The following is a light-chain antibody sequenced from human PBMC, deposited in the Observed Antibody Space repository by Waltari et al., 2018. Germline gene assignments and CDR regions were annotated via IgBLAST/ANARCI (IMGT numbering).Light chain of an antibody. CDR3: QQYNSYPYT. J-gene: IGKJ2*01. CDR2: DVS. Sequence: EIVLTQSPATLSLSPGDTATLSCRASRGVSNFLHWYQQKPGQAPRLLIYDVSNRVAGVPDRFSGSGSGTDFTLTIDTLEPEDFATYYCQQYNSYPYTFGQGTKLEIK. CDR1: RGVSNF. V-gene: IGKV3-11*01.